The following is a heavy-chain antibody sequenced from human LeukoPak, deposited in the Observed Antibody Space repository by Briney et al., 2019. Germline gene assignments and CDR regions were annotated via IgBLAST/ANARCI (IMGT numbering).Heavy chain of an antibody. CDR2: IYYSGST. CDR1: GGSISSGDYY. CDR3: AREDYYDSSGSRAFDI. V-gene: IGHV4-30-4*01. Sequence: PSETLSLTCTVSGGSISSGDYYWRWIRQPPGKGLEWIEYIYYSGSTYYNPSLKSRVTISVDTSKNQFSLKLSSVTAADTAVYYCAREDYYDSSGSRAFDIWGQGTMVTVSS. D-gene: IGHD3-22*01. J-gene: IGHJ3*02.